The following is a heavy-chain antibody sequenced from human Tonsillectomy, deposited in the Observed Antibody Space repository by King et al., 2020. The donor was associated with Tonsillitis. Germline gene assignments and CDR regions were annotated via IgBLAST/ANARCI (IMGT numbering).Heavy chain of an antibody. V-gene: IGHV4-30-4*01. D-gene: IGHD3-22*01. Sequence: QLQESGPGLVKPSQTLSLTCTVSGGSISSGDYYWSWIRQPPGKCLEWIGYIYYSGSTYSNPSLKSRVTISVDTSKNQFSLKLSSVTAADTAVYYCARDRKGTTSSSVYYRTLDYWGQGTLVTVSS. CDR3: ARDRKGTTSSSVYYRTLDY. CDR2: IYYSGST. CDR1: GGSISSGDYY. J-gene: IGHJ4*02.